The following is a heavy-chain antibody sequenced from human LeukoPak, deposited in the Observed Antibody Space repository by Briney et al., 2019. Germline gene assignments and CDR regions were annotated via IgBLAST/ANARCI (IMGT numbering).Heavy chain of an antibody. V-gene: IGHV4-61*02. CDR3: ARDPHPKYYYGSGSYPPRGMDV. Sequence: SETLSLTCTVSGGSISSGSYYWSWIRQPAGKGLEWIGRIYTSGSTNYNPSLKRRVTISVDTSKNQFSLKLSSVTAADTAVYYCARDPHPKYYYGSGSYPPRGMDVWGQGTTVTVSS. CDR2: IYTSGST. CDR1: GGSISSGSYY. J-gene: IGHJ6*02. D-gene: IGHD3-10*01.